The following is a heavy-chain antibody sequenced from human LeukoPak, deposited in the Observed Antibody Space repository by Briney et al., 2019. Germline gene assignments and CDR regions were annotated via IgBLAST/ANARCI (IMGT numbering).Heavy chain of an antibody. J-gene: IGHJ5*02. CDR3: ARTPTGPNAPTNWLDP. Sequence: PGGSLRLSCAASGFTFSSYEMNWVRQAPGKGLEWVSYISRSGTTIYHADSVKGRFTISRDSAKNSMYLQMNRLRAEDTAVYYCARTPTGPNAPTNWLDPWGQGTLVTVSS. V-gene: IGHV3-48*03. CDR1: GFTFSSYE. D-gene: IGHD2-8*01. CDR2: ISRSGTTI.